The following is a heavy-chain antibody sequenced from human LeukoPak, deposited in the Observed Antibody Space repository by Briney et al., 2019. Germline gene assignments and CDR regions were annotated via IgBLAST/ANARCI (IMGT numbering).Heavy chain of an antibody. CDR3: ARDENRDSSGYYYVSWFDP. CDR1: GFTFSSYS. V-gene: IGHV3-48*04. CDR2: ISSSSSTI. J-gene: IGHJ5*02. Sequence: GGSLRLSCVASGFTFSSYSMNWVRQAPGKGLEWVSYISSSSSTIYYADSVKGRFTISRDNAKNSLYLQMNSLRAEDTAVYYCARDENRDSSGYYYVSWFDPWGQGTLVTVSS. D-gene: IGHD3-22*01.